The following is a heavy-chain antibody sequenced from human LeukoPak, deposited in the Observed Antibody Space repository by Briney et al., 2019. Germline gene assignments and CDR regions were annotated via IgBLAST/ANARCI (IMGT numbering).Heavy chain of an antibody. D-gene: IGHD1-26*01. Sequence: PGGSLRLSCAASGFTFSTFALDWVRQAPGKGLEWVAGVSSDGSNTFYEDSVKGRFSISRDNSNNTLYLQLNSLRVEDTAVYYCAKGSGSYDYFDSWGQGALVSVS. J-gene: IGHJ4*02. CDR2: VSSDGSNT. CDR1: GFTFSTFA. V-gene: IGHV3-30*18. CDR3: AKGSGSYDYFDS.